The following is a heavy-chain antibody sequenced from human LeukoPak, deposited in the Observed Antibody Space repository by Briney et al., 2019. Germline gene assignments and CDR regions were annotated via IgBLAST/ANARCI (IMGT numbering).Heavy chain of an antibody. D-gene: IGHD3-10*01. CDR1: GFTFSSYA. CDR3: AKTPTYYYGSGSLKAVDY. CDR2: ISGSGGST. J-gene: IGHJ4*02. Sequence: PGGSLRLSWAASGFTFSSYAMSWVRQAPGKGLEWVSAISGSGGSTYYADSVKGRFTISRDNSKNTLYLQMNSLRAEDTAVYYCAKTPTYYYGSGSLKAVDYWGQGTLVTVSS. V-gene: IGHV3-23*01.